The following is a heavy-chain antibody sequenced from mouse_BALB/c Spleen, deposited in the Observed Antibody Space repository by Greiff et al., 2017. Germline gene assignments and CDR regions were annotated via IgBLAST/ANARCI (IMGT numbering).Heavy chain of an antibody. CDR3: ASTGADY. V-gene: IGHV1S81*02. CDR2: INPSNGRT. J-gene: IGHJ2*01. CDR1: GYTFTSYW. Sequence: QVQLQQPGAELVKPGASVKLSCKASGYTFTSYWMHWVKQRPGQGLEWIGEINPSNGRTNYNEKFKSKATLTVDKSSSTAYMQLSSLTSEDSAVYYCASTGADYWGQGTTLTVSS. D-gene: IGHD4-1*02.